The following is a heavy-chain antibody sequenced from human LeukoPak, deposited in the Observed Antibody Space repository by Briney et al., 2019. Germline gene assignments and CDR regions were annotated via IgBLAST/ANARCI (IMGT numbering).Heavy chain of an antibody. CDR1: GYIFTSYG. CDR2: ITTFNDRT. CDR3: ARSGSSSWSSLLDY. V-gene: IGHV1-18*01. D-gene: IGHD6-13*01. Sequence: ASVKVSCKASGYIFTSYGLTWVRQAPGQGLEWMGRITTFNDRTVLAEKFRARITMTTDTTTAYMTLRKLRSDDTAVYYCARSGSSSWSSLLDYWGQGSLVIVS. J-gene: IGHJ4*02.